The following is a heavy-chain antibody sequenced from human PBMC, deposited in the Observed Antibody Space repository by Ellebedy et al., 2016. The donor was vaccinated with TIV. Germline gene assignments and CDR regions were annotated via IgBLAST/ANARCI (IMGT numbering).Heavy chain of an antibody. J-gene: IGHJ4*02. CDR2: ISYDGSNK. V-gene: IGHV3-30-3*01. D-gene: IGHD4-17*01. CDR1: GFTFSSYA. CDR3: ARDDYGDYGWGFDY. Sequence: GGSLRLXXAASGFTFSSYAMHWVRQAPGKGLEWVAVISYDGSNKYYADSVKGRFTISRDNSKNTLYLQMNSLRAEDTAVYYCARDDYGDYGWGFDYWGQGTLVTVSS.